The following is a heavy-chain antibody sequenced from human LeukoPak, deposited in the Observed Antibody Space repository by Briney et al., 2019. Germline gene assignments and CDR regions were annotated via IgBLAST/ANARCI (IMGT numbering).Heavy chain of an antibody. CDR3: AIDSSAYYYWYFDL. Sequence: AASVKVSCKASGGTFSSYAISWVRQAPGQGLEWMGGIIPIFGTANYARKFQGRVTITTDESRSTAYMELSSLRSGDTAVYYCAIDSSAYYYWYFDLWGRGALVTVSS. V-gene: IGHV1-69*05. CDR1: GGTFSSYA. CDR2: IIPIFGTA. D-gene: IGHD3-22*01. J-gene: IGHJ2*01.